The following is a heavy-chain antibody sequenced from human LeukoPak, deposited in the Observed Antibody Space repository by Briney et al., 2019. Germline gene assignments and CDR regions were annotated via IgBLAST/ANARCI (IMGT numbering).Heavy chain of an antibody. CDR1: GGSISSSSYY. CDR3: ARASITIFGVVLTDY. D-gene: IGHD3-3*01. J-gene: IGHJ4*02. Sequence: PSETLSLTCTVSGGSISSSSYYWGWIRQPPGKGLEWIGSIYYSGSTYYNPSLKSRVTISIDTSKNQFSLKLSSVTAADTAVYYCARASITIFGVVLTDYWGQGTLVTVSS. CDR2: IYYSGST. V-gene: IGHV4-39*07.